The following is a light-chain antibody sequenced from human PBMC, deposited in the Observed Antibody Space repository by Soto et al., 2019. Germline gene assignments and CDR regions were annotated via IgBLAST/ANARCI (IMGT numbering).Light chain of an antibody. CDR3: NQYGGSAPHT. Sequence: EIVLTQSPGTLSLSPGERATLSCRASQSGSSSYLAWYQQIPGQAPRLLIYGASKRATGIPDWLSGSGSGSDFTLAISRMGPEDFAVYYCNQYGGSAPHTFGGGNTLEIK. V-gene: IGKV3-20*01. CDR1: QSGSSSY. J-gene: IGKJ4*01. CDR2: GAS.